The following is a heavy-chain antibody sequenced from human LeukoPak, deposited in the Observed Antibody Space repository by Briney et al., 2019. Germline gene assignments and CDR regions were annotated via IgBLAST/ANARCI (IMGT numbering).Heavy chain of an antibody. CDR2: IGSSGGGT. CDR1: EFTFSSYA. V-gene: IGHV3-23*01. J-gene: IGHJ6*02. Sequence: GGSLRLSCAASEFTFSSYAMNWVRQAPGKGLEWVSAIGSSGGGTYYPDSVKGRFTVSRDNSKNTLYLQMNSLSAEDTAVYYCAKYGASGGSHGMDVWGQGTTVTVSS. CDR3: AKYGASGGSHGMDV. D-gene: IGHD4/OR15-4a*01.